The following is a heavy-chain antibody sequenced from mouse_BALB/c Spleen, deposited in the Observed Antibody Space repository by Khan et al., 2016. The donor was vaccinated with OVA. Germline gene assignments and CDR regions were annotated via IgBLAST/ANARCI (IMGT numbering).Heavy chain of an antibody. J-gene: IGHJ3*01. CDR1: GCTFSDYG. D-gene: IGHD1-2*01. Sequence: EVELVESGGGLVQPGGSRKLSCAASGCTFSDYGMAWVRQAPGKGPEWVAFISDLAYTIYYADTVTGRFTISRENAKNTLSLEMSSLRSEDTAIXYCARGGGTAPFAYWGLGTLVTVSA. V-gene: IGHV5-15*02. CDR2: ISDLAYTI. CDR3: ARGGGTAPFAY.